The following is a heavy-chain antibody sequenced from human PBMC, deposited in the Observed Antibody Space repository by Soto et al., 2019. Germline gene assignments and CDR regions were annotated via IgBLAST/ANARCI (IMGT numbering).Heavy chain of an antibody. CDR1: GFTFSSYA. Sequence: VQLLESGGGLVQPGGSLRLSCAASGFTFSSYAMSWVRQAPGKGLEWVSAISGSGGSTYYADSVKGRFTISRDNSKNTLYLQMNSLRAEDTAVYYCARVHSSSWYLEDYWGQGTLVTVSS. V-gene: IGHV3-23*01. J-gene: IGHJ4*02. CDR3: ARVHSSSWYLEDY. CDR2: ISGSGGST. D-gene: IGHD6-13*01.